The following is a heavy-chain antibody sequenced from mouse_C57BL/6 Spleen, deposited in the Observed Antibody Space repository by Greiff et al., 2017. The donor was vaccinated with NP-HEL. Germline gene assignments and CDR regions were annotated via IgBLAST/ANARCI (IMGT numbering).Heavy chain of an antibody. V-gene: IGHV1-50*01. J-gene: IGHJ1*03. CDR3: ARDYSNQGYFDV. CDR1: GYTFTSYW. Sequence: QVQLQQPGAELVKPGAPVKLSCKASGYTFTSYWMQWVKQRPGQGLEWIGEIDPSDSYTNYNQKFKGKATLTVDTSSSTAYMQLSSLTSEDSAVYYCARDYSNQGYFDVWGTGTTVTVSS. CDR2: IDPSDSYT. D-gene: IGHD2-5*01.